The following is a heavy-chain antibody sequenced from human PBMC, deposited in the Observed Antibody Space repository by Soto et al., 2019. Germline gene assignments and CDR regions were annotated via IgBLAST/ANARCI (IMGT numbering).Heavy chain of an antibody. CDR2: IFANGHT. J-gene: IGHJ5*02. Sequence: KTSETLSLTCIVSGGSISEKYWNWVRQPPGKGLEWIGLIFANGHTDYNPSLKSRVTMSVDASKNQFSLRLTSMTAADTEVYYCVVSIEAYGLNWLDTWGRGTLVTVSS. V-gene: IGHV4-4*07. CDR3: VVSIEAYGLNWLDT. D-gene: IGHD2-21*01. CDR1: GGSISEKY.